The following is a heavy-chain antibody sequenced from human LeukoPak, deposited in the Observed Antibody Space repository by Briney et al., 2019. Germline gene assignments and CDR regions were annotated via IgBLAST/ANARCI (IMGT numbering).Heavy chain of an antibody. D-gene: IGHD2-21*02. CDR3: ARGGFYCGGDCYVDY. CDR2: INHSGST. CDR1: GGSFSPYY. Sequence: SETLSLTCAVYGGSFSPYYWSWIRQPPGKGLEWIGEINHSGSTNYNPSLKSRVTISVDTSKNQFSLRLSSVTAADAAVYYCARGGFYCGGDCYVDYWGQGTLVTVSS. V-gene: IGHV4-34*01. J-gene: IGHJ4*02.